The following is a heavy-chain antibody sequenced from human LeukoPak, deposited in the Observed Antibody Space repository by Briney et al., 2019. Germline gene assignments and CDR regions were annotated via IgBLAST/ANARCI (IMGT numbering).Heavy chain of an antibody. D-gene: IGHD3-3*01. CDR3: ARPYYDFWSGYEGLNFDY. CDR1: GYTFDGYY. V-gene: IGHV1-2*02. Sequence: ASVKVSCKASGYTFDGYYMHWVRQAPRQGLEWMGWINPNSGDTNYAQKFQGRVTMTRDTSISTAYMELSRLRSDDTAVYYCARPYYDFWSGYEGLNFDYWGQGTLVTVSS. J-gene: IGHJ4*02. CDR2: INPNSGDT.